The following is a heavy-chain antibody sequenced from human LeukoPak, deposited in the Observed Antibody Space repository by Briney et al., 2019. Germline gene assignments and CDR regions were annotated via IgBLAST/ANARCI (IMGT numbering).Heavy chain of an antibody. CDR1: GYTFTSFG. V-gene: IGHV1-18*01. Sequence: ASVKVSCKASGYTFTSFGISWVRQAPGQGLEWMGWISAYNGNTNSVQKFQGRVTMTTVTSTSTAYMELRSLRSDDTAVYYCARDLGVDTSMIFFDYWGQGTVVTVSS. CDR2: ISAYNGNT. CDR3: ARDLGVDTSMIFFDY. D-gene: IGHD3/OR15-3a*01. J-gene: IGHJ4*02.